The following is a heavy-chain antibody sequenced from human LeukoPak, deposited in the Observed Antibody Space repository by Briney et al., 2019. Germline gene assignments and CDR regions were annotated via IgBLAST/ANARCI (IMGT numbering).Heavy chain of an antibody. CDR1: GFSFSSHG. V-gene: IGHV3-48*04. Sequence: GGSLRLSCAASGFSFSSHGMNWVRQAPGKGLEWVSYISSSGSTIYYADSVKGRFTISRDNAKNSLYLQMNSLRAEDTAVYYCAELGITMIGGVWGKGTTVTISS. D-gene: IGHD3-10*02. CDR3: AELGITMIGGV. CDR2: ISSSGSTI. J-gene: IGHJ6*04.